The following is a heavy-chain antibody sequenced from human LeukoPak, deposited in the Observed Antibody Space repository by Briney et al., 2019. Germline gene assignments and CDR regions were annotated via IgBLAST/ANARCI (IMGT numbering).Heavy chain of an antibody. CDR1: GFTVSSNY. Sequence: GGSLRLSCAASGFTVSSNYMSWVRQAPGKGLEWVSVIYSGGSTYYADSVKGRFTISRDNSKNTLYLQMNSLRAEDTAVYYCARGDVLGIAVAGPLYFDYWGQGTLVTVSS. J-gene: IGHJ4*02. V-gene: IGHV3-53*01. D-gene: IGHD6-19*01. CDR2: IYSGGST. CDR3: ARGDVLGIAVAGPLYFDY.